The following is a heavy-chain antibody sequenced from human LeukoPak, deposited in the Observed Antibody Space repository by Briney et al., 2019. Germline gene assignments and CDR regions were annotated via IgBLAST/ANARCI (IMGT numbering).Heavy chain of an antibody. J-gene: IGHJ4*02. CDR1: GYTFTSYA. CDR2: INPNSGGT. Sequence: ASVKVSCKASGYTFTSYAMHWVRQAPGQGLEWMGWINPNSGGTNYAQKFQGRVTMTRDTSISTAYMELSRLRSDDTAVYYCARGAAGSSSSSNYFDYWGQGTLVTVSS. D-gene: IGHD6-6*01. V-gene: IGHV1-2*02. CDR3: ARGAAGSSSSSNYFDY.